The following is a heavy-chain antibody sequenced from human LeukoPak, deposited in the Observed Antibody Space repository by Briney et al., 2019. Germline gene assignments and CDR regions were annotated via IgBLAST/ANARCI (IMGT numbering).Heavy chain of an antibody. J-gene: IGHJ4*02. CDR1: GFTFRGYG. V-gene: IGHV3-23*01. D-gene: IGHD3-22*01. Sequence: GGTLRLSCAASGFTFRGYGMSWIRQAPGKGLEWVSAIRGSGVTTYYADSVKGRFTISRDNSKNTLYLQMNSLRAEDTAVYYCARGLAYNYDSSAYFLDYWGQGTLVTVSS. CDR3: ARGLAYNYDSSAYFLDY. CDR2: IRGSGVTT.